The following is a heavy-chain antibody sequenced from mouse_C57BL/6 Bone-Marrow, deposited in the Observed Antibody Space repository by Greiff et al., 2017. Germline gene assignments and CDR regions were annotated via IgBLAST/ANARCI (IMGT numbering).Heavy chain of an antibody. D-gene: IGHD2-1*01. CDR1: GYTFTSYG. J-gene: IGHJ1*03. CDR2: IYPRSGNT. V-gene: IGHV1-81*01. Sequence: QVQLQQSGAELARPGASVKLSCKASGYTFTSYGISWVKQRTGQGLEWIGEIYPRSGNTYYNEKFKGKATLTADTSSSTAYMELRSLTSEDSAVYFCARYGNYWYFDVWGTGTTVTVSS. CDR3: ARYGNYWYFDV.